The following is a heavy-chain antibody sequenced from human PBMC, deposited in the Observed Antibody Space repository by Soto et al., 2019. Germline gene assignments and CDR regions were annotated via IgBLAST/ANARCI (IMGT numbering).Heavy chain of an antibody. Sequence: QVQLQASGPGLLRPSETLSLTGNGSGVSLDNFFWSLIRQTPGRGLEWLGYVPQGGAASYRSEGAAPRYPPSLGSRATTSLDLPRNTFSRGLTPFTAAETGVQFLARDRGGITVASKPLGEWFDPWGQGTLVTVSS. J-gene: IGHJ5*02. D-gene: IGHD6-19*01. CDR1: GVSLDNFF. CDR2: VPQGGAA. V-gene: IGHV4-4*08. CDR3: ARDRGGITVASKPLGEWFDP.